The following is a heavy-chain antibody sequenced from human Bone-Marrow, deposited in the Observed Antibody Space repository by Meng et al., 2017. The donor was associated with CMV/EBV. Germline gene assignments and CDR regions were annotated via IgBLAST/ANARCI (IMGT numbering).Heavy chain of an antibody. CDR2: ISSSSSYI. V-gene: IGHV3-21*01. D-gene: IGHD2-15*01. CDR3: AREPRIRGAFDI. J-gene: IGHJ3*02. Sequence: ESLKISCEASGFTFSSYSMNWVRQAPGKGLEWVSSISSSSSYIYYADSVKGRFTISRDNAKNSLYLQMNSLRAEDTPVYYCAREPRIRGAFDIWGQGTMVTVSS. CDR1: GFTFSSYS.